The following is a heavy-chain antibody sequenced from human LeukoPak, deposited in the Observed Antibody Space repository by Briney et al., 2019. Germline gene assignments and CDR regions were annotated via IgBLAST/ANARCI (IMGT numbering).Heavy chain of an antibody. CDR3: ARDQGGRGYSYGLDY. CDR1: GFTFSSYA. D-gene: IGHD5-18*01. V-gene: IGHV3-23*01. CDR2: ISGSGGST. Sequence: PGGSLRLSCAASGFTFSSYAMSWVRQAPGKGLEWVSAISGSGGSTYYADSVKGRFTISRDNSKNTLYLQMNSLRAEDTAVYYCARDQGGRGYSYGLDYWGQGTLVTVSS. J-gene: IGHJ4*02.